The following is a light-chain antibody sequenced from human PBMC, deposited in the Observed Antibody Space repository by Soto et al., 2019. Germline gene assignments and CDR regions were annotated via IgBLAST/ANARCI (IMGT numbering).Light chain of an antibody. CDR1: QGIGIT. CDR2: GAS. J-gene: IGKJ4*01. V-gene: IGKV3-15*01. CDR3: QRYNDWPLT. Sequence: IVMTQSPATLSVSPGERVTLSCRASQGIGITLAWYQQKPGQTPRLLIYGASTRATGIPARFSGSGSGTDFTLTINSLQSEDSAVYYCQRYNDWPLTFGGGTKVEIK.